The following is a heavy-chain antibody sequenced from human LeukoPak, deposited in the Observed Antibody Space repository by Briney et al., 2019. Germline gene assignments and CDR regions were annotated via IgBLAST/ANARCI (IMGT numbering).Heavy chain of an antibody. D-gene: IGHD3-10*01. Sequence: GSLRLSCAASGFTFSSYGMHWVRQAPGKGLEWVAFIRYDGSNKYYTDSVKGRFTISRDNSKNTLYLQMNSLRAEDTAVYYCAKGRGWEASYYYYYMDVWGKGPTVTIS. J-gene: IGHJ6*03. CDR1: GFTFSSYG. CDR3: AKGRGWEASYYYYYMDV. V-gene: IGHV3-30*02. CDR2: IRYDGSNK.